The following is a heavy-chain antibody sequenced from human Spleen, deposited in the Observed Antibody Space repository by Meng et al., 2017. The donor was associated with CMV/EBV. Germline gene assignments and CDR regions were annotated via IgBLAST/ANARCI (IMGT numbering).Heavy chain of an antibody. Sequence: ASVKVSCKSSGGTFSSNSAFRWVRQAPGQGLEWMGWINPNSGGTNYAQKFQGRVTMTRDTSISTAYMELSRLRSDDTAVYYCARGGGDYYGSGTRGNRLVDYWGQGTLVTVSS. CDR2: INPNSGGT. D-gene: IGHD3-10*01. CDR3: ARGGGDYYGSGTRGNRLVDY. J-gene: IGHJ4*02. V-gene: IGHV1-2*02. CDR1: GGTFSSNS.